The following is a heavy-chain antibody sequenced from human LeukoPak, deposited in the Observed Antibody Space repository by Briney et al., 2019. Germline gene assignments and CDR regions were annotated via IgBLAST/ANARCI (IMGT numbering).Heavy chain of an antibody. CDR2: MNPNSGNT. CDR1: GYTFTSYD. V-gene: IGHV1-8*02. Sequence: ASVKVSCKASGYTFTSYDINWVRQATGQGLEWMGWMNPNSGNTGYAQKFQGRVTMTEDTSTDTAYMELSSLRSEDTAVYYCATDQRVWSSSWHGDFDYWGQGTLVTVSS. J-gene: IGHJ4*02. D-gene: IGHD6-13*01. CDR3: ATDQRVWSSSWHGDFDY.